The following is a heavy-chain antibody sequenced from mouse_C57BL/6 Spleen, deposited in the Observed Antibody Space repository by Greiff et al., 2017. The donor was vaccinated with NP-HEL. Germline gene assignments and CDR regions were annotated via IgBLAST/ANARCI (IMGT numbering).Heavy chain of an antibody. V-gene: IGHV1-4*01. D-gene: IGHD1-1*01. CDR3: AREENYGSFYWAGY. Sequence: QVQLQQSGAELARPGASVKMSCKASGYTFTSYTMHWVKQRPGQGLEWIGYINPSSGYTKYNQKFKDKATLTADKSSSTAYMQLSSLTSEDSAVYYCAREENYGSFYWAGYWGQGTTLTVSS. J-gene: IGHJ2*01. CDR2: INPSSGYT. CDR1: GYTFTSYT.